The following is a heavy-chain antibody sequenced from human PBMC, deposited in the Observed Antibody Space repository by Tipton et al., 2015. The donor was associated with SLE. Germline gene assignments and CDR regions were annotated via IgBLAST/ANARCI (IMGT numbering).Heavy chain of an antibody. V-gene: IGHV4-59*08. CDR3: AKHRYWFDP. CDR2: VYYSGST. Sequence: TLSLTCTVSGFSFSSYYWSWIRQPPGKGLEWIGYVYYSGSTNYNPSLRGRITTSVDTSKNQFSLKLTSVTAADTAVYYRAKHRYWFDPWGQGTLVTVSS. J-gene: IGHJ5*02. CDR1: GFSFSSYY.